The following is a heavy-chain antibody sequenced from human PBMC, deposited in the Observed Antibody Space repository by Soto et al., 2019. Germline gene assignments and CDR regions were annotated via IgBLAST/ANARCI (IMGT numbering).Heavy chain of an antibody. D-gene: IGHD6-13*01. J-gene: IGHJ4*02. CDR1: GYTFTSYA. CDR3: AREIAYSSSWNQPKSFDY. V-gene: IGHV1-3*01. Sequence: SVKVSCKASGYTFTSYAMHWVRQAPGQRLEWMGWINAGNGNTKYSQKFQGRVTITRDTSASTAYMELSSLRSEDTAVYYCAREIAYSSSWNQPKSFDYWGQGTLVTVSS. CDR2: INAGNGNT.